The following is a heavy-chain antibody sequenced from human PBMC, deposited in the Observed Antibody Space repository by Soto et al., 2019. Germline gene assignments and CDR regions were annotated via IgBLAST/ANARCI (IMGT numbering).Heavy chain of an antibody. CDR3: AREGSTYGSTLDY. Sequence: QVQLVQSGAEVKKPGASVKVSCKASGHTSTNYAVHWVRQAPGQRLERMGRIDAGNGNTKYSQKFQGRVTITTDTSASTAYMELSSLRSEDTAVYDCAREGSTYGSTLDYWGQGTLVTVSS. CDR2: IDAGNGNT. J-gene: IGHJ4*02. D-gene: IGHD3-10*01. V-gene: IGHV1-3*01. CDR1: GHTSTNYA.